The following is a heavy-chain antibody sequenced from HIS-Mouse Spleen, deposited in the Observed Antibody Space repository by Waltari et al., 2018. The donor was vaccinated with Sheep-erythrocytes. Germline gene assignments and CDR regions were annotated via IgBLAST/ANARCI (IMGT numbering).Heavy chain of an antibody. D-gene: IGHD3-22*01. CDR1: GGSISSSSYY. J-gene: IGHJ4*02. CDR2: IYYSGRT. V-gene: IGHV4-39*01. Sequence: QLQLQESGPGLVKPSETLSLTCTVSGGSISSSSYYWGWIRQPPGKGLEWIGSIYYSGRTYYSPSLKSRLTISVDTSKNQFSRKLSSVTAADTAVYYCARLYYYDSSGYYFDYWGQGTLVTVSS. CDR3: ARLYYYDSSGYYFDY.